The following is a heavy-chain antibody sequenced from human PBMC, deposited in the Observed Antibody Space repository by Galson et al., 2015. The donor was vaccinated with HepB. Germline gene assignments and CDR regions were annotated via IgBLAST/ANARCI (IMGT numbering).Heavy chain of an antibody. CDR3: ASKFSSSSSVFYHRGLDAFDI. Sequence: SVKVSCKASGGTFSSYAISWVRQAPGQGLEWMGGIIPIFGTANYAQKFQGRVTITADESTSTAYMELSSLRSEDTAVYYCASKFSSSSSVFYHRGLDAFDIWGQGTMVTVSS. J-gene: IGHJ3*02. CDR1: GGTFSSYA. CDR2: IIPIFGTA. D-gene: IGHD6-6*01. V-gene: IGHV1-69*13.